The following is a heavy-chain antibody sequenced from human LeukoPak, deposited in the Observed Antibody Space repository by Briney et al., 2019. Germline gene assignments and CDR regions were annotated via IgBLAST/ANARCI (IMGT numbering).Heavy chain of an antibody. CDR3: ARGPEGYSKAYYMDV. D-gene: IGHD4-11*01. Sequence: SETLSLTCTVSGGSISSYYWSWIRQPAGKGLEWIGRIYYSGSTNYNPSLKSRVTISVDTSKNQFSLKLSSVTAADTAVYYCARGPEGYSKAYYMDVWGKGTTVTVSS. CDR1: GGSISSYY. J-gene: IGHJ6*03. CDR2: IYYSGST. V-gene: IGHV4-4*07.